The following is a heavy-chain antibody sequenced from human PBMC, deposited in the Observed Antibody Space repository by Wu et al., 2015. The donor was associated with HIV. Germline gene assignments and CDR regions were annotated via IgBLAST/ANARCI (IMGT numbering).Heavy chain of an antibody. V-gene: IGHV1-8*01. CDR2: MNPNSGNT. D-gene: IGHD3-10*01. CDR1: GYTFTSYD. CDR3: ARGGYYGSGNYYVWFDP. Sequence: QVQLVQSGAEVKKPGASVKVSCETSGYTFTSYDINWVRQATGQGLEWMGWMNPNSGNTVYAQKFQGRVTMTRNTSISTAYMDLSSLRSEDTAVYYCARGGYYGSGNYYVWFDPWGQGTLVTVSS. J-gene: IGHJ5*02.